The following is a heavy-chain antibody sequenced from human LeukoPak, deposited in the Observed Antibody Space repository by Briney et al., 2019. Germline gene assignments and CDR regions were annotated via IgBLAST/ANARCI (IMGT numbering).Heavy chain of an antibody. CDR1: GFTFTGYY. Sequence: ASVKVSCKASGFTFTGYYMHWVRQAPGQGLEWMGIINPSGHITNYAQKFQGRVTMTRDMSTSTVYMELSSLRSEDTAVYYCAREYSGYDSGSDYGGQGPLVTVSP. J-gene: IGHJ4*02. CDR2: INPSGHIT. CDR3: AREYSGYDSGSDY. D-gene: IGHD5-12*01. V-gene: IGHV1-46*01.